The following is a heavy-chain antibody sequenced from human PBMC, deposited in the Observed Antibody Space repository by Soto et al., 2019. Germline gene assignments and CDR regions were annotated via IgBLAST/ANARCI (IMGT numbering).Heavy chain of an antibody. CDR2: IWYDGSNK. CDR3: ARAGALDYYGSGSPYYYYYMDV. Sequence: QVQLVESGGGVVQPGRSLRLSCAASGFTFSSYGMHWVRQAPGKGLEWVAVIWYDGSNKYYADSVKGRFTISRDNSKNTLYLQMNSLSAEDTAVYYCARAGALDYYGSGSPYYYYYMDVWGKGTTVTVSS. CDR1: GFTFSSYG. V-gene: IGHV3-33*01. J-gene: IGHJ6*03. D-gene: IGHD3-10*01.